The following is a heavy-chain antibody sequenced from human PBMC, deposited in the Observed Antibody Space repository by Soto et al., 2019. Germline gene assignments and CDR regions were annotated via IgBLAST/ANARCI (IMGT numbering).Heavy chain of an antibody. V-gene: IGHV3-11*05. J-gene: IGHJ4*02. CDR3: GRDWPRSRAPGPS. CDR1: GFTFSDYY. CDR2: ISSSSSGT. Sequence: GGSLRLSCAASGFTFSDYYMSWIRQAPGKGLEWVSYISSSSSGTDYAHSEKGRLTISRGNAKNSQYLQMNTLRAEDTAVYYSGRDWPRSRAPGPSGGQGTLVTVSS. D-gene: IGHD3-10*01.